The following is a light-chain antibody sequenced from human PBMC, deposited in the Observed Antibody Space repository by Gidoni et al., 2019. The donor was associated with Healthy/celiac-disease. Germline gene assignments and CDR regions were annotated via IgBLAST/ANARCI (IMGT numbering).Light chain of an antibody. CDR3: QQYDNLPFT. CDR2: DAS. CDR1: QDISNY. J-gene: IGKJ3*01. V-gene: IGKV1-33*01. Sequence: DIQMTQSPSSLSASVGDRVTITCQASQDISNYLNWYQQKTGKAPKLLIYDASNLETGGPSRFSGSGAGTDFTFTISSRQPEDIATYYCQQYDNLPFTFGPGTKVDIK.